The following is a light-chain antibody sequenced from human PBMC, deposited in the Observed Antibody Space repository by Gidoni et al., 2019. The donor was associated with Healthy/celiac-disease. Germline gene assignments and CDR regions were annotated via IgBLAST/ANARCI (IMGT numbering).Light chain of an antibody. Sequence: SYELTQPPSVSVSQGQTARITCSGDALPKQYAYWYQQKQGQAPVLVIYKDSERPSGIPERFSGSSSGTTVTLTISGVQAEDEADYYCQSADSSGTYVVFGGGTKLTVL. V-gene: IGLV3-25*02. CDR1: ALPKQY. CDR3: QSADSSGTYVV. CDR2: KDS. J-gene: IGLJ2*01.